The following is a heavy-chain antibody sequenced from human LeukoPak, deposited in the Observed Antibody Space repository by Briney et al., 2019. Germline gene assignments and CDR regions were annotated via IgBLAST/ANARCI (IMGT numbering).Heavy chain of an antibody. CDR1: GGSISSYY. J-gene: IGHJ3*02. CDR2: IYYSGST. CDR3: ARGAQLLRPTSVEGAFDI. Sequence: PSETLSLTCTVSGGSISSYYWSWIRQPPGKGLEWIGYIYYSGSTNYNPSPKSRVTISVDTSKNQFSLKLSSVTAADTAVYYCARGAQLLRPTSVEGAFDIWGQGTMVTVSS. D-gene: IGHD2-2*01. V-gene: IGHV4-59*01.